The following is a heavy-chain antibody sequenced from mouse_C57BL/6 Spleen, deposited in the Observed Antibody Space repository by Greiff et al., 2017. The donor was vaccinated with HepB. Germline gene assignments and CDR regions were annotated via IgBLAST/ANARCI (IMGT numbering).Heavy chain of an antibody. J-gene: IGHJ4*01. D-gene: IGHD1-1*01. Sequence: VKLLESGPGLVQPSQSLSITCTVSGFSLTSYGVHWVRQSPGKGLEWLGVIWSGGSTDYNAAFISRLSISKDNSKSQVFFKMNSLQADDTAIYYCARSGITTVVGGYAMDYWGQGTSVTVSS. V-gene: IGHV2-2*01. CDR2: IWSGGST. CDR1: GFSLTSYG. CDR3: ARSGITTVVGGYAMDY.